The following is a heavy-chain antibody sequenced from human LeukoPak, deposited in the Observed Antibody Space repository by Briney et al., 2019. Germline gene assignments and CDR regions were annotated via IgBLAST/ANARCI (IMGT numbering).Heavy chain of an antibody. CDR3: AREAIAAAGNNDAFDI. V-gene: IGHV4-59*01. D-gene: IGHD6-13*01. CDR2: IYYSGST. CDR1: GGSISSYY. J-gene: IGHJ3*02. Sequence: PSETLSLTCTVSGGSISSYYWSWIRQPPGKGPEWIGYIYYSGSTNYNPSLKSRVTISVDTSKNQFSLKLSSVTAADTAVYYCAREAIAAAGNNDAFDIWGQGTMVTVSS.